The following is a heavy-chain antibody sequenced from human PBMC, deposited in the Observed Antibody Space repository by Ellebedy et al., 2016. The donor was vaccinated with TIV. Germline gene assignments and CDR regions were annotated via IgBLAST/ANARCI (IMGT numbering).Heavy chain of an antibody. CDR1: GASITSSNW. J-gene: IGHJ4*02. Sequence: MPSETLSLTCAVSGASITSSNWWPWVRQAPGRGLEWIGEVYHSGCTYYNPSLKSRVSMSVDKAKNQFSLNLSSVTAADTAIYYCARDRDVTSRGILDYWGQGILVTVSS. CDR2: VYHSGCT. V-gene: IGHV4-4*02. CDR3: ARDRDVTSRGILDY. D-gene: IGHD5-24*01.